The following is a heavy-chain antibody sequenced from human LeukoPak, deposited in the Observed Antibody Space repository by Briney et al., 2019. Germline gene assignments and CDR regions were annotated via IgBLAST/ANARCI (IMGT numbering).Heavy chain of an antibody. D-gene: IGHD3-9*01. CDR1: GFTLSSYG. CDR3: AKDRYDILTGSPDS. Sequence: GGSLRLSCAASGFTLSSYGMHWVRQAPGKGLEWVAIMSFDGSQKYYADSVKGRFTISRENSKNTLYLQMNSLRAEDTAVYYCAKDRYDILTGSPDSWGQGTLVTVSS. J-gene: IGHJ5*01. V-gene: IGHV3-30*18. CDR2: MSFDGSQK.